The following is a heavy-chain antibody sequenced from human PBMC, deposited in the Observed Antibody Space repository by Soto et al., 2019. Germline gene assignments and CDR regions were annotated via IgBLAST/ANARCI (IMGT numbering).Heavy chain of an antibody. D-gene: IGHD2-2*03. CDR2: IHYNGNT. Sequence: SETLSLTCTVSGGSMNTYYWGWFRQPPGKGLEWVGYIHYNGNTKYSPSLKSRVTMSVDTSKNHFSLKLISVTTADTAVYFCAREGNLGRWIQPLDSWGQGTLVTVSS. CDR3: AREGNLGRWIQPLDS. J-gene: IGHJ4*02. V-gene: IGHV4-59*01. CDR1: GGSMNTYY.